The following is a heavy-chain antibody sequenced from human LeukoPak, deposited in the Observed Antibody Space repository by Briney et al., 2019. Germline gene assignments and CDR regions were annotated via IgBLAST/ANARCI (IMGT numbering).Heavy chain of an antibody. D-gene: IGHD6-13*01. CDR1: GYTFTSYD. V-gene: IGHV1-8*03. J-gene: IGHJ3*02. CDR2: RNPNSGNT. Sequence: ASVKVSCKASGYTFTSYDINWVRQATGQGLEWMGWRNPNSGNTGYAQKFQGRVTITRNTSISTAYMELSSLRSEDTAVDYCARVRPRRAAGYAFDIWGQGTMVTVSS. CDR3: ARVRPRRAAGYAFDI.